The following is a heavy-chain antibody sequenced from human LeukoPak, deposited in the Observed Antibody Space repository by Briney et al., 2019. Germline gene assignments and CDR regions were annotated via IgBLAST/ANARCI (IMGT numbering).Heavy chain of an antibody. J-gene: IGHJ3*02. CDR2: IDPDSGGT. V-gene: IGHV1-2*02. CDR1: GYTLTDYY. D-gene: IGHD3-22*01. CDR3: AREYYDSSGSKYAFDI. Sequence: ASVKVSCRASGYTLTDYYMHWVRQAPGQGLEWMGCIDPDSGGTKSAQRFQGRVTMTSDTSITTVYMELISLRSDDTAVYYCAREYYDSSGSKYAFDIWGQGTMVTVSS.